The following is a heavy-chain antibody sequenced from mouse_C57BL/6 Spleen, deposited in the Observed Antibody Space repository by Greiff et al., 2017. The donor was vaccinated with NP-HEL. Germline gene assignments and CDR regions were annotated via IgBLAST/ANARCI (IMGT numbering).Heavy chain of an antibody. D-gene: IGHD1-1*01. Sequence: QVHVKQSGPGLVQPSQRLSITCTVSGFSLTSYGVHWVRQSPGKGLEWLGVIWRGGSTDYNAAFMSRLSITKDNSKSQVFFKMNSLQADDTAIYYCATYYGSSLYYAMDYWGQGTSVTVSS. CDR2: IWRGGST. CDR3: ATYYGSSLYYAMDY. J-gene: IGHJ4*01. CDR1: GFSLTSYG. V-gene: IGHV2-5*01.